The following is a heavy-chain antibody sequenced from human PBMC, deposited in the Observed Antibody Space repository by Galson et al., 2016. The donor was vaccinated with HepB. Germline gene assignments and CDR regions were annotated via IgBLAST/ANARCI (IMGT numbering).Heavy chain of an antibody. J-gene: IGHJ4*02. CDR1: GFNFHDYS. Sequence: SLRLSCAASGFNFHDYSMHWVRQTPGKGLEWVSLIVWDGGRTDYADSVKGRFTISRDNSKNSLYLQMDSLRTDDTALYYCAKGQQLRFFEWLPEALDSWGQGTLVTVSS. CDR2: IVWDGGRT. D-gene: IGHD3-3*01. CDR3: AKGQQLRFFEWLPEALDS. V-gene: IGHV3-43*01.